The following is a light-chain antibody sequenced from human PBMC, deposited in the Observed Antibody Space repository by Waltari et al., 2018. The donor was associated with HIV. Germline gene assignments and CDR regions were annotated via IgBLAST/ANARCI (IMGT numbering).Light chain of an antibody. J-gene: IGKJ2*01. CDR1: QSVNSQ. CDR2: GAS. Sequence: EVVLTQSPAILPVYPGERVTLSCRASQSVNSQLAWYQQKVGQAPRLLIHGASSRASGIPARFSGSGSETDFSLTISSLKSEDFAIYYCQQYDNWPYTFGQGTKLDI. CDR3: QQYDNWPYT. V-gene: IGKV3-15*01.